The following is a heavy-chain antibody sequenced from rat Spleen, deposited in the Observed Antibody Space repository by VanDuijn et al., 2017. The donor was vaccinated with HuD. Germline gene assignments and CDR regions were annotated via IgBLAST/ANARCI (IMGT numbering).Heavy chain of an antibody. J-gene: IGHJ4*01. CDR2: IYYDGGT. Sequence: QVQLKESGPGLVQPSQTLSLTCTVSGFSLTSYHVSWVRQPPGKGLEWMGIIYYDGGTDYNSSLKSRLSISRDTSKSQLFLKMNSLQTEDTAIYYCTRAPGKGYVMDAWGQGTAVTVSS. CDR1: GFSLTSYH. V-gene: IGHV2-43*01. D-gene: IGHD5-1*01. CDR3: TRAPGKGYVMDA.